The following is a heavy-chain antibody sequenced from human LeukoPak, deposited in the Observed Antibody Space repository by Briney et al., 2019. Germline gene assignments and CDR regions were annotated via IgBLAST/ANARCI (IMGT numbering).Heavy chain of an antibody. CDR1: GFTVSSNY. D-gene: IGHD1-14*01. V-gene: IGHV3-66*01. CDR2: IYSGGST. CDR3: AGITGTTPVWFDP. J-gene: IGHJ5*02. Sequence: GGSLRLSCAASGFTVSSNYMSWVRQAPGKGLEWVSVIYSGGSTYYADSVKGRFTISRDNSKNTLYLQMNSLRAEDTAVYYCAGITGTTPVWFDPWGQGTLVTVSS.